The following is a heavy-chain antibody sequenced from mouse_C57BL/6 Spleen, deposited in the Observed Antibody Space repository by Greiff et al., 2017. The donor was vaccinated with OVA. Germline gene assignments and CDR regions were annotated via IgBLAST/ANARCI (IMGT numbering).Heavy chain of an antibody. J-gene: IGHJ4*01. CDR3: TRLYGSSHYYAMDY. CDR1: GFTFSDAW. D-gene: IGHD1-1*01. V-gene: IGHV6-6*01. Sequence: EVQLVESGGGLVQPGGSMKLSCAASGFTFSDAWMDWVRQSPEKGLEWVAEIRNKANNHATYYAESVKGRFTISRDDSKSSVYLQMNSLRAEDTGIYYCTRLYGSSHYYAMDYWGQGTSVTVSS. CDR2: IRNKANNHAT.